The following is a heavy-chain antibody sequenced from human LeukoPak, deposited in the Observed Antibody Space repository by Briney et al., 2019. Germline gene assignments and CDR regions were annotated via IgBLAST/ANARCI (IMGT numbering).Heavy chain of an antibody. CDR2: INNSGST. V-gene: IGHV4-34*01. CDR3: AREALTWFGESH. Sequence: PSETLSLTCAVYGGSFSGYCWTWIRQPPGKGLEWIGEINNSGSTNYNPSLKSRVTISVDTTKNQFSLKLSTVTAADTAVYYCAREALTWFGESHWGQGTLVTVSS. J-gene: IGHJ4*02. D-gene: IGHD3-10*01. CDR1: GGSFSGYC.